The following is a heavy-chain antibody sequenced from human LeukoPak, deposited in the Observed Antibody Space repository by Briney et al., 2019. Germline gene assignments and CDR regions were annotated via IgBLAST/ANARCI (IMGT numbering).Heavy chain of an antibody. D-gene: IGHD6-13*01. CDR1: GFTFSSYS. V-gene: IGHV3-48*02. CDR3: ARVRSWCEESTIDY. J-gene: IGHJ4*02. CDR2: ISSSSSTI. Sequence: GGSLRLSCAASGFTFSSYSMNWVRQAPGKGLEWVSYISSSSSTIYYADSVKGRFTISRDNAKNSLYLQMNSLRDEDTAVYYCARVRSWCEESTIDYWGQGTLVTVSS.